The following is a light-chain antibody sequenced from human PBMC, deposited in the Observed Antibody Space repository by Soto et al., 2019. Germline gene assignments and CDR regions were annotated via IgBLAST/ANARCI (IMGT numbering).Light chain of an antibody. CDR1: QSISSW. CDR2: DAS. V-gene: IGKV3-11*01. Sequence: TQSPSTLSASVGDRVTITFRASQSISSWLAWYQQKPGQAPRLLIYDASNRATGIPARFSGSGSGTDFTLTISSLEPEDFAVYYCQQRSNWITFGQGTRLEIK. J-gene: IGKJ5*01. CDR3: QQRSNWIT.